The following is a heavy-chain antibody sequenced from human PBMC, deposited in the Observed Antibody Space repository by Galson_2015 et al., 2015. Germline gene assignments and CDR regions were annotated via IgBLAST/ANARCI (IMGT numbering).Heavy chain of an antibody. J-gene: IGHJ6*02. D-gene: IGHD2-15*01. CDR1: GYTLTSYG. CDR3: ARLAYCSGGSCSYHGMDV. CDR2: ISVYNDNT. Sequence: SVKVSCKASGYTLTSYGISWVRQAPGQGLEWMGWISVYNDNTNSAQKLQGRVTMTTDTFTSTAYMALRSLRSDDTAVYYCARLAYCSGGSCSYHGMDVWGQGTTVTVSS. V-gene: IGHV1-18*01.